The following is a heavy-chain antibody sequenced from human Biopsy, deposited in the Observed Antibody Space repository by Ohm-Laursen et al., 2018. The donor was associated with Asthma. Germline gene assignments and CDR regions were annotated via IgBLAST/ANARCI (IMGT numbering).Heavy chain of an antibody. CDR1: GFTFSNYG. CDR2: ISFDGSNK. V-gene: IGHV3-30*18. D-gene: IGHD1-26*01. J-gene: IGHJ4*02. Sequence: SLRLSCAAFGFTFSNYGMHWVRQAPGKGLDWVAVISFDGSNKNYTDSVKGRFTISRDNSRNTLHLQMNSLRAEDTAVYYCAKDVFPGWELRRGPDYWGQGTLVTASS. CDR3: AKDVFPGWELRRGPDY.